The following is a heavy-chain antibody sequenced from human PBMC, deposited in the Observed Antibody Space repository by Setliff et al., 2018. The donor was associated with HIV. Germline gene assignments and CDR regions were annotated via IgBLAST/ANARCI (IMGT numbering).Heavy chain of an antibody. CDR2: IYYSGST. V-gene: IGHV4-59*01. CDR3: AQLGMVDDFDY. J-gene: IGHJ4*02. Sequence: PSETLSLTCTVSGGSTSSYYWSWIRQPPGKGLEWIGYIYYSGSTNYNPSLKSRVTISVDTSKNQFSLKLRSVTAADTAVYYCAQLGMVDDFDYWGQGTLVTVSS. CDR1: GGSTSSYY. D-gene: IGHD1-1*01.